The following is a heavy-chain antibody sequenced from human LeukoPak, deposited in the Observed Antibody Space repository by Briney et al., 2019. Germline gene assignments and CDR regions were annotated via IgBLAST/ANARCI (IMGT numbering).Heavy chain of an antibody. CDR1: GFTFSNYG. CDR3: ARGSTTYANY. J-gene: IGHJ4*02. CDR2: IWYDGSNE. Sequence: GGSLRLSCAASGFTFSNYGMHWVRQAPGKGLEWVAFIWYDGSNEYYADSVKGRFTVSRDNSKNTLYLQMSSLRAEDTAIYYCARGSTTYANYWGQGTLVTVSS. V-gene: IGHV3-33*01. D-gene: IGHD1-7*01.